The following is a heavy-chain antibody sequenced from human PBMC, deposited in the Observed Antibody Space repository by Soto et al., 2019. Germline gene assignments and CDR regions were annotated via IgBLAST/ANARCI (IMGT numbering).Heavy chain of an antibody. J-gene: IGHJ4*02. Sequence: QVQLVQSGAEVKKPGSSVKVSCKASGGTFSSYAISWVRQAPGQGLEWMGGIIPIFGTANYAQRFQGKGTITAEESTSTGHIEVGSLRSEETAGYYCAGGIGMIVATYYFDYWGQGTLVTVSS. CDR1: GGTFSSYA. CDR3: AGGIGMIVATYYFDY. D-gene: IGHD3-22*01. CDR2: IIPIFGTA. V-gene: IGHV1-69*01.